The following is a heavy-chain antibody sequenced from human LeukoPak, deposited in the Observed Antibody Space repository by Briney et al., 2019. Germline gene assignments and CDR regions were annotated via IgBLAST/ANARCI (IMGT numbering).Heavy chain of an antibody. CDR3: ARDTTHTHYGDAFDL. Sequence: GGSLRLSWAGSGFTFSTYWMSWVRQAPGKGLEWVGNINQDGSEKNFVDSVKGRFTISRDNAKNSLHLQLNRLRVEDTATYFCARDTTHTHYGDAFDLWGQGTLVAVSS. J-gene: IGHJ3*01. CDR1: GFTFSTYW. V-gene: IGHV3-7*01. CDR2: INQDGSEK. D-gene: IGHD4-17*01.